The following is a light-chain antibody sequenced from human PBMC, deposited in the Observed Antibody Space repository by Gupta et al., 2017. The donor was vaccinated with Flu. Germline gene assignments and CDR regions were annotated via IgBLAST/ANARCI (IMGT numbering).Light chain of an antibody. CDR2: EGS. Sequence: SVTIACTGSSRDVGGYKDVSWYQQHPGKAPKLISYEGSRRAPGGPDRCSGSKSGNTASRTGAGLQAEDEDDYYCHSYAGNNNWVFGGGTELTVL. CDR3: HSYAGNNNWV. V-gene: IGLV2-8*01. J-gene: IGLJ3*02. CDR1: SRDVGGYKD.